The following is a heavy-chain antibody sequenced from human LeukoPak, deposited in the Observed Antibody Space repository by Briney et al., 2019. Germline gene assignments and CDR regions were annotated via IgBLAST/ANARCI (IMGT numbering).Heavy chain of an antibody. CDR2: IIPILGIA. V-gene: IGHV1-69*04. CDR3: ARDEDSGYEAFDI. CDR1: GGTFSSYA. D-gene: IGHD5-12*01. Sequence: SVKVSCKASGGTFSSYANSWVRQAPGQGLEWMGRIIPILGIANYAQKFQGRVTITADKSTSTAYMELSSLRSEDTAVYYCARDEDSGYEAFDIWGQGTMVTVSS. J-gene: IGHJ3*02.